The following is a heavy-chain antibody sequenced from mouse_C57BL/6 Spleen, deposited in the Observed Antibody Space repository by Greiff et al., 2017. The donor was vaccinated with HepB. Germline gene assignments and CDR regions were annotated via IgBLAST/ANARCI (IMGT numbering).Heavy chain of an antibody. J-gene: IGHJ1*03. CDR3: ARLGSGYFDV. V-gene: IGHV1-69*01. Sequence: VQLQQPGAELVMPGASVKLSCKASGYTFTSYWMHWVKQRPGQGLEWIGEIDPSDSYTNYNQKFKGKSTLTVDKSSSTAYMQLSRLTSEDSAVYYCARLGSGYFDVWGTGTTVTVSS. CDR1: GYTFTSYW. D-gene: IGHD4-1*01. CDR2: IDPSDSYT.